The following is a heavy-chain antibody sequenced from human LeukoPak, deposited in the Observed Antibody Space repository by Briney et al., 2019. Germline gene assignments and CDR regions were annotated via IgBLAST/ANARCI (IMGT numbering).Heavy chain of an antibody. CDR2: IYYSGST. V-gene: IGHV4-59*08. CDR3: ARLRENYYYMDV. J-gene: IGHJ6*03. CDR1: GGSISSHY. Sequence: SETLSLTCTVSGGSISSHYWSWIRQPPGKGLEWIGYIYYSGSTNYNPSLKSRVTISVDTSKNQFSLKLSSVTAADTAVYYCARLRENYYYMDVWGKGTTVTVSS.